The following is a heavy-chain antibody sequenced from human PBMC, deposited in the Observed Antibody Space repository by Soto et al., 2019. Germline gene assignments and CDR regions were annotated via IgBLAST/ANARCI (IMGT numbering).Heavy chain of an antibody. V-gene: IGHV4-4*02. CDR1: GGSISSDNW. CDR3: ARDPGRALNDY. D-gene: IGHD3-10*01. CDR2: VYHDGRT. Sequence: SETLSLTCAVSGGSISSDNWWTWVRQSPGKGLEWIGEVYHDGRTNYNPSLKSRVAISVDKSKNQFSLKLTSVTAADTAVYYCARDPGRALNDYWGQGTLVTVSS. J-gene: IGHJ4*02.